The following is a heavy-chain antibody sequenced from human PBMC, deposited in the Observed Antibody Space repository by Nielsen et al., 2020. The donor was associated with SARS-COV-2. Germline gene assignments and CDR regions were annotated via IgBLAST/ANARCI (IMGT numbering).Heavy chain of an antibody. CDR1: GYTFTSYD. V-gene: IGHV1-8*01. CDR2: MNPNSGNT. Sequence: ASVKVSCKASGYTFTSYDSNWVRQATGQGLEWMGRMNPNSGNTGYAQKFQGRVTMTRDTSTSTVYIEVSSLRSEDTAVYYCARAPSDYYGMDVWGQGTTVTVSS. D-gene: IGHD3-3*01. CDR3: ARAPSDYYGMDV. J-gene: IGHJ6*02.